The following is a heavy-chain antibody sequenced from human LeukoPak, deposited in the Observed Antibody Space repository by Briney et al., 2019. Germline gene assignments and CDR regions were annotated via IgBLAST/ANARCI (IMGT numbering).Heavy chain of an antibody. V-gene: IGHV3-30*04. CDR3: ARVRTFAFDI. CDR1: GFTFSSYA. CDR2: ISYDGSNK. Sequence: GGSLRPSCAASGFTFSSYAMHWVRQAPGKGLEWVAVISYDGSNKYYADSVKGRFTISRYNSKNTLYLQMNSLRAEDTAVYYCARVRTFAFDIWGQGTMVTVSS. D-gene: IGHD2-2*01. J-gene: IGHJ3*02.